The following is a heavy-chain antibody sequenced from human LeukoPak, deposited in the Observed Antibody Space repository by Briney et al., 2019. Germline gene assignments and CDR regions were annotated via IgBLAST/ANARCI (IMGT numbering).Heavy chain of an antibody. J-gene: IGHJ4*02. CDR3: ARAQTYYGSGSYLY. D-gene: IGHD3-10*01. Sequence: GGSLRLSCAASGFTFSRYSMNWVRRAPGKGLEWVSYISSSSSTVYYADSLKGRFTISRDNAKNSLYLQMNSLRDEDTAVYYCARAQTYYGSGSYLYWGQGTLVTVSS. CDR1: GFTFSRYS. CDR2: ISSSSSTV. V-gene: IGHV3-48*02.